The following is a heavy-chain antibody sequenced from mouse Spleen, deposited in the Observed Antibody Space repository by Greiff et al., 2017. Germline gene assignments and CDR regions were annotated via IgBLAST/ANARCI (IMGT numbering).Heavy chain of an antibody. CDR3: AKSYDGYYLDY. D-gene: IGHD2-3*01. CDR1: FTFSDYG. Sequence: DVKLVESGGGLVKPGGFTFSDYGMHWVRQAPEKGLEWVAYISSGSSTIYYADTVKGRFTISRDNAKNTLFLQMTSLRSEDTAMYYCAKSYDGYYLDYWGQGTTLTVSS. J-gene: IGHJ2*01. CDR2: ISSGSSTI. V-gene: IGHV5-17*01.